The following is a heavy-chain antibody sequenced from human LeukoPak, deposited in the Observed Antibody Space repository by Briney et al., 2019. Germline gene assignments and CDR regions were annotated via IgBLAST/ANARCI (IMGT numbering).Heavy chain of an antibody. J-gene: IGHJ4*02. CDR1: GGTFSGYA. CDR2: TIPIFGTA. V-gene: IGHV1-69*05. Sequence: SVKVSCKASGGTFSGYAISWVRQAPGQGLEWMGRTIPIFGTANYAQKFQGRVTITTDESTSTAYMELSSLRSEDTAVYYCARDNFAYCGGDCYPTDYWGQGTLVTVSS. D-gene: IGHD2-21*02. CDR3: ARDNFAYCGGDCYPTDY.